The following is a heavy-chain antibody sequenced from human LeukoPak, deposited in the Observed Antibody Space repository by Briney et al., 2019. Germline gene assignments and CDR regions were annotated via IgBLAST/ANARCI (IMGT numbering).Heavy chain of an antibody. Sequence: GGSLSLSCAASGFTFSSYSMNWVRQAPGKGLEWVSSISSSSSYIYYADSVKGRFTISRDNAKNSLYLQMNSLRAEDTAVYYCARVYTGGKGFDPWGQRTLVTVSS. D-gene: IGHD3-16*01. CDR2: ISSSSSYI. J-gene: IGHJ5*02. V-gene: IGHV3-21*01. CDR1: GFTFSSYS. CDR3: ARVYTGGKGFDP.